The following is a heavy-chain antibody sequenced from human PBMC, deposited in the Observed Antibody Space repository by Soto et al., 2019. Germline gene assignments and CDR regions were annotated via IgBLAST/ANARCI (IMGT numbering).Heavy chain of an antibody. CDR1: EFPYSGYA. Sequence: GGSVRQTCVASEFPYSGYAMSWVRPAPGKGLEWVSATSGSGGSTYYADSVKGRFTISRDNSKNTLYLQMNSLRAEDTAVYYCAKGRRKHIVVVTAIPGNGMDVWGQGTTVTVSS. CDR2: TSGSGGST. D-gene: IGHD2-21*02. V-gene: IGHV3-23*01. J-gene: IGHJ6*02. CDR3: AKGRRKHIVVVTAIPGNGMDV.